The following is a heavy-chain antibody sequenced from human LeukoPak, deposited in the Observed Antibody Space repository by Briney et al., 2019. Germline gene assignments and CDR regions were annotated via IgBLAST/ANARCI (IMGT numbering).Heavy chain of an antibody. CDR1: GFTFSSYG. J-gene: IGHJ4*02. D-gene: IGHD6-13*01. Sequence: PGGSLRLSCAASGFTFSSYGMHWVRQAPGKGLEWVAVIWYDGSNKYYADSVKGRFTISRDNSKNTLYLQMNSLRAEDTAVYYCAKDPEQQPRGYFDYWGQGTLVTVSS. CDR3: AKDPEQQPRGYFDY. CDR2: IWYDGSNK. V-gene: IGHV3-30*02.